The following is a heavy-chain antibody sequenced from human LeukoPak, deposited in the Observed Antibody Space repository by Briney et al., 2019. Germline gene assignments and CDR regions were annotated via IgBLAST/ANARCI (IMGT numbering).Heavy chain of an antibody. D-gene: IGHD2-2*01. J-gene: IGHJ4*02. CDR3: ARETPPIYCSSTSCPFDY. Sequence: GASVKVSCKASGYTFTGYYMHWVRQAPGQGLEWMGWINPNSGGTNYAQKFQGWVTMTRDTSISTAYMELSRLRSDDTAVYYCARETPPIYCSSTSCPFDYWGQGTLVTVSS. CDR1: GYTFTGYY. V-gene: IGHV1-2*04. CDR2: INPNSGGT.